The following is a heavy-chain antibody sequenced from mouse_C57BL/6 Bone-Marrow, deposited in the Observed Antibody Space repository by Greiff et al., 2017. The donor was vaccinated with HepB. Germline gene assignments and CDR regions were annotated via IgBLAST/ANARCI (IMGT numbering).Heavy chain of an antibody. Sequence: EVQVVESGGGLVKPGGSLKLSCAASGFTFSDYGMHWVRQAPEKGLEWVAYISSGSSTIYYADTVKGRFTISRDNAKNTLFLQMTSLRSEDTAMYYCARLYYDYDQFAYWGQGTLVTVSA. V-gene: IGHV5-17*01. J-gene: IGHJ3*01. D-gene: IGHD2-4*01. CDR3: ARLYYDYDQFAY. CDR1: GFTFSDYG. CDR2: ISSGSSTI.